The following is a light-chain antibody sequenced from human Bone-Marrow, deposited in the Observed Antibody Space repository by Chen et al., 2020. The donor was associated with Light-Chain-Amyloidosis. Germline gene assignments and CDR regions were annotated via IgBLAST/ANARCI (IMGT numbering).Light chain of an antibody. J-gene: IGKJ2*01. V-gene: IGKV3-20*01. CDR1: QSVSSIY. CDR3: QQYGSSLYT. Sequence: EIVLTQSPGTLSLSPGERATLSCRASQSVSSIYLAWYQQKPGQAPRLLIYGVSSRATGIPDRFSGSGSGTDFTITINRLEPEDFAVYYCQQYGSSLYTFGQGTKLEIK. CDR2: GVS.